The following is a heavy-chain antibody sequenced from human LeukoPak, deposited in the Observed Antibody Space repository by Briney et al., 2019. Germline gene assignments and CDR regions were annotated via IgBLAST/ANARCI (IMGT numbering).Heavy chain of an antibody. D-gene: IGHD5-12*01. CDR2: MYHSGKP. V-gene: IGHV4-38-2*02. Sequence: SETLSLTCIVSGSSITSLHSWGWIRQPPGKGLGWVGSMYHSGKPYYNPSLKSRVTISADTSKNQFSLKLTSVTAADTAIYYCARAYEDYMDVWGKGTTVTVSS. CDR1: GSSITSLHS. J-gene: IGHJ6*03. CDR3: ARAYEDYMDV.